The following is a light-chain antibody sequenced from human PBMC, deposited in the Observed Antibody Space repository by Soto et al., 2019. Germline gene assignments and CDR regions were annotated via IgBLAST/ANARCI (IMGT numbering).Light chain of an antibody. J-gene: IGKJ3*01. CDR3: QQYDNLPFT. CDR1: QDMSNY. Sequence: DIQMTQSPSSLSASVGDRVTITCQASQDMSNYLNWYQQKPGKAPKLLINDASNLETGVPSRFSGSGSGTDFTFTISSLQPEDIATYYCQQYDNLPFTFGPGTKVDIK. V-gene: IGKV1-33*01. CDR2: DAS.